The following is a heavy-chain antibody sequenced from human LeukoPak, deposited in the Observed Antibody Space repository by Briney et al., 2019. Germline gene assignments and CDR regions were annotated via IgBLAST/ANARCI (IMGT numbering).Heavy chain of an antibody. CDR3: AKGSILSGWLFDY. D-gene: IGHD6-19*01. CDR1: GFTFSSYG. V-gene: IGHV3-33*06. J-gene: IGHJ4*02. Sequence: GGSLRLSCAASGFTFSSYGMHWVRQAPGEGLEWVAVIWYDGSNKYYADSVKGRFTISRDNSKNTLYLQMNSLRAEDTAVYYCAKGSILSGWLFDYWGQGTLVTVSS. CDR2: IWYDGSNK.